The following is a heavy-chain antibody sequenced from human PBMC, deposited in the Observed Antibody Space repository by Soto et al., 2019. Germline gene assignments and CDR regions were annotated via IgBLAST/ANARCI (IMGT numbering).Heavy chain of an antibody. V-gene: IGHV3-74*01. J-gene: IGHJ5*02. D-gene: IGHD6-19*01. Sequence: GGSLRLSCAVSGVTFRDYWMHWVRQVPGKGLLWVSRIGPDGTSTKYADSVKGRFTISRSNPENTLYLQMNSLRAEDTGVYYCVREVIAVLGSIRWFDPWGQGTLVTRLL. CDR3: VREVIAVLGSIRWFDP. CDR2: IGPDGTST. CDR1: GVTFRDYW.